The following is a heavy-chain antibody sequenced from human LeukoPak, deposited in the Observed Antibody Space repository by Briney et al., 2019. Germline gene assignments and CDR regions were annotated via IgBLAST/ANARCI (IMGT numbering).Heavy chain of an antibody. V-gene: IGHV3-7*01. J-gene: IGHJ4*02. D-gene: IGHD6-19*01. CDR3: ARDRAVAGLFDN. CDR2: IKEDGGEQ. Sequence: GGSLRLSCAASGFTFSTYWMTWVRQTPGKRLEWVANIKEDGGEQNYVDSVEGRFTISRDNTKNSVFLQMDSLRAEDTAVYYCARDRAVAGLFDNWGQGTLVTVSS. CDR1: GFTFSTYW.